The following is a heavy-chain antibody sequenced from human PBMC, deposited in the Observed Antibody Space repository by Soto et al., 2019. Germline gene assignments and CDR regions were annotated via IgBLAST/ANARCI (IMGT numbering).Heavy chain of an antibody. V-gene: IGHV1-69*01. CDR3: ARGGRGYSSAPRYYFDY. CDR1: GGSFSSNP. Sequence: QVQLVQSGSEVKKNGSSVKVSCKASGGSFSSNPISWVRQAPGQGLEWMAGIIPIFASGHYAQKFQGRVPITADESTSTAYMELNSLRSEDTAEDFCARGGRGYSSAPRYYFDYWGQGTLVTVS. J-gene: IGHJ4*02. D-gene: IGHD5-18*01. CDR2: IIPIFASG.